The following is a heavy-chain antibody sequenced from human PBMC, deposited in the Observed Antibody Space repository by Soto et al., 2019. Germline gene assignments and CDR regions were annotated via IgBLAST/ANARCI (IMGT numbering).Heavy chain of an antibody. D-gene: IGHD3-22*01. Sequence: PGGSLRLSCAASGFTFSSYGMHWVRQAPGKGLEWVAVISYDGSNKYYADSVKGRFTISRDNSKNTLYLQMNSLRAEDTAVYYCAKSLYYYDSKGYFDYWGQGTLVTVSS. CDR2: ISYDGSNK. V-gene: IGHV3-30*18. CDR3: AKSLYYYDSKGYFDY. J-gene: IGHJ4*02. CDR1: GFTFSSYG.